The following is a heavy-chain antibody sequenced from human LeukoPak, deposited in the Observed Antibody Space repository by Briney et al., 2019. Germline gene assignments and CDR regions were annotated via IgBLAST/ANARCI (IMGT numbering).Heavy chain of an antibody. D-gene: IGHD4-17*01. J-gene: IGHJ4*02. CDR1: GYTFTSYY. CDR3: ARAEDYGDYVINPFDY. V-gene: IGHV1-46*01. CDR2: INPSGGST. Sequence: GASVKVSCKASGYTFTSYYMHWARQAPGQGLEWMGIINPSGGSTSYAQKFQGRVTMTRDTSTSTVYMELSSLRSEDTAVYYCARAEDYGDYVINPFDYWGQGTLVTVSS.